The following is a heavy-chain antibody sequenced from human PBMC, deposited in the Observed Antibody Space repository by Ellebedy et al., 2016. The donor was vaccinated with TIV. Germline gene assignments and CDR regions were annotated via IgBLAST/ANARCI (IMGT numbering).Heavy chain of an antibody. J-gene: IGHJ4*02. V-gene: IGHV1-69*13. D-gene: IGHD2-21*01. CDR3: ARERQSDDGDPVLWH. CDR1: GVIFNNYA. CDR2: IIPIYGTP. Sequence: AASVKVSCKTSGVIFNNYAINWVRQAPGQGLEWMGGIIPIYGTPKYAQKFQGRVTITAGESTNSAYLELSSLTSEDTAVYNCARERQSDDGDPVLWHWGRGTLVTVSS.